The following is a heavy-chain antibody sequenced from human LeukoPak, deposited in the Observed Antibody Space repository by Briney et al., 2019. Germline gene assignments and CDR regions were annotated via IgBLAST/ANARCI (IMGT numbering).Heavy chain of an antibody. CDR1: GFTFEDYG. J-gene: IGHJ4*02. CDR3: ARALYSNSWYYFEY. V-gene: IGHV3-20*04. D-gene: IGHD6-13*01. CDR2: INWSGRST. Sequence: GGSLRLSCTASGFTFEDYGMSWVRQAPGKGLEWVSGINWSGRSTGYADSVKGQFTISRDNAKNSLYLQMHSLRAEDTALYYCARALYSNSWYYFEYWGQGILVTVSS.